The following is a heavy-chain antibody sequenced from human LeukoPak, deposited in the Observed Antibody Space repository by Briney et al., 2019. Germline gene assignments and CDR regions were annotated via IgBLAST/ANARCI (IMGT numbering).Heavy chain of an antibody. V-gene: IGHV3-53*01. CDR3: ARTIPGIAAAGPDYGMDV. CDR2: IYSGGST. D-gene: IGHD6-13*01. J-gene: IGHJ6*02. CDR1: GFTVSSNY. Sequence: GGSLRLSCAASGFTVSSNYMSWVRQAPGKGLEWVSVIYSGGSTYYADSVKGRFTISRDNSKNTLYLQMNSLRAEDTAVYYCARTIPGIAAAGPDYGMDVWGQGTTVTVSS.